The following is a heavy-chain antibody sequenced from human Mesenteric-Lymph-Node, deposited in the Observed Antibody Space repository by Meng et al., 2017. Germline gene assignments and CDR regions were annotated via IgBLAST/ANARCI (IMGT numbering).Heavy chain of an antibody. CDR3: ASSDYYRSDY. Sequence: QVQLQEPGPGLVKPSETLSLTCTVSGGSISSSSYYWGWIRQPPGKGLEWIGSIYYSGSTYYNPSLKSRVTISLDKSKNQLSLKLNSVTAADTAVYYCASSDYYRSDYWGQGTLVTVSS. CDR2: IYYSGST. CDR1: GGSISSSSYY. D-gene: IGHD3-22*01. J-gene: IGHJ4*02. V-gene: IGHV4-39*07.